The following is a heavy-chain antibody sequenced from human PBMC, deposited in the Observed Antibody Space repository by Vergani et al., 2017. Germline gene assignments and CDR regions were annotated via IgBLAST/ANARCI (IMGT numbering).Heavy chain of an antibody. Sequence: EVQLVESGGGLVQPGRSLRLSCTASGFTFGDYAMSWFRQAPGKGLEWVGFIRSKAYGGTTEYAASVKGRFTISRGNSQTTVFLQMNSLRADDSAVYYCTKAGQYDSDNFHDSWGQGALVTVAS. D-gene: IGHD3-22*01. J-gene: IGHJ1*01. CDR1: GFTFGDYA. CDR2: IRSKAYGGTT. V-gene: IGHV3-49*03. CDR3: TKAGQYDSDNFHDS.